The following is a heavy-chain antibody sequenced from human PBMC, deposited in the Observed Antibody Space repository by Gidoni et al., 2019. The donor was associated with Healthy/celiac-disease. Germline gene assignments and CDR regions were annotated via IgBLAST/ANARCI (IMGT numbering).Heavy chain of an antibody. CDR3: AKESAYGDSLTE. J-gene: IGHJ4*02. CDR2: ISGSGGST. V-gene: IGHV3-23*01. Sequence: QAPGKGLEWVSAISGSGGSTYYADSVKGRFTISRDNSKNTLYLQMNSLRAEDTAVYYCAKESAYGDSLTEWGQGTLVTVSS. D-gene: IGHD4-17*01.